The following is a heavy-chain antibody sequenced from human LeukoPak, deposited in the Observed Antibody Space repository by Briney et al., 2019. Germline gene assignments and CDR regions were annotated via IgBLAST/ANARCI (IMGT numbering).Heavy chain of an antibody. CDR3: ARVGAYYDFWSGYQGGWFDP. D-gene: IGHD3-3*01. J-gene: IGHJ5*02. V-gene: IGHV1-46*01. CDR1: GYTFTSYY. CDR2: INPSCGST. Sequence: ASVKVSCKASGYTFTSYYMHWVRQAPGQGLEWMGIINPSCGSTSYAQKFQGRVTMTRDTSTSTVYMELSSLRSEDTAVYYCARVGAYYDFWSGYQGGWFDPWGQGTLVTVSS.